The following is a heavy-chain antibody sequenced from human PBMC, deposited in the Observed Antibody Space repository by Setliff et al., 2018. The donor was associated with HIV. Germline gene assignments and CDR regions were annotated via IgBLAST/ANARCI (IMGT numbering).Heavy chain of an antibody. CDR3: ARSRTITLIQCLDP. D-gene: IGHD3-22*01. V-gene: IGHV1-2*02. Sequence: ASVKVSCKASGGTFSSHTISWVRQAPGQGLEWMGWINPNSGGTNYAQKFQGRVTVTRDTSISTVYMELSRLKSDDTAVYYCARSRTITLIQCLDPWGQGTQVTVS. CDR1: GGTFSSHT. CDR2: INPNSGGT. J-gene: IGHJ5*02.